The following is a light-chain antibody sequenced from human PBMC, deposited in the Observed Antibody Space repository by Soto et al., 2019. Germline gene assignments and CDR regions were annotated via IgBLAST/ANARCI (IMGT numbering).Light chain of an antibody. V-gene: IGKV1-5*01. J-gene: IGKJ1*01. Sequence: DIQMTQSPSTLSASVGDSFTITGRASQSISSWLAWYQQKPGKAPKLLIYDASSLESGVPSRFSGSGSGTEFTLTISSLQPDDFATYYCQQYNSYAWTFGQGTKVEIK. CDR1: QSISSW. CDR3: QQYNSYAWT. CDR2: DAS.